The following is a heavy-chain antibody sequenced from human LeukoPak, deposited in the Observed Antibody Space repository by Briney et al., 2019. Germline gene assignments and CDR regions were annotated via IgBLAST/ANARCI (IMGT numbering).Heavy chain of an antibody. CDR2: MYYSGNT. D-gene: IGHD1-26*01. Sequence: PSETLSLTCTVSGGSISSSSYYWAWIRQPPGKGLEWIGSMYYSGNTYYNPSLKRVVTISADTSKNQFPMKLSYVTAADTAVYYCGRCSSGSYNWFDPWGQGTLVSVSS. J-gene: IGHJ5*02. CDR3: GRCSSGSYNWFDP. CDR1: GGSISSSSYY. V-gene: IGHV4-39*01.